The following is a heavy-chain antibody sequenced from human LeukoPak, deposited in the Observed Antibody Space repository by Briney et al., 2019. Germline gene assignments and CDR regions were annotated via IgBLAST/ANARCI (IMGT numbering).Heavy chain of an antibody. CDR2: IYYSGST. D-gene: IGHD6-19*01. J-gene: IGHJ3*02. CDR1: GGSISSYY. Sequence: SETLSLTCTVSGGSISSYYWSWIRQPPGKGLEWIGYIYYSGSTNYNPSLKSRVTISVDTSKNQFSLKLSSVTAADTAVYYCARGTAYSSGWYSYAFDIWGQGTMVTVSS. V-gene: IGHV4-59*01. CDR3: ARGTAYSSGWYSYAFDI.